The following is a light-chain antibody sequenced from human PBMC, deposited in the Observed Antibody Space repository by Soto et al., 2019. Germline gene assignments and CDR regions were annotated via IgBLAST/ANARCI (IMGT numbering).Light chain of an antibody. CDR1: KLGDKY. J-gene: IGLJ2*01. CDR3: QAWASSSAVE. V-gene: IGLV3-1*01. Sequence: SYELTQPPSVYVSPGQTASITCSGHKLGDKYASWYQQRPGQSPLLVIYQDSNRPSGIPERFSGSNSGNTATLTISGTQAWDEADYYCQAWASSSAVEFGGGTQLTVL. CDR2: QDS.